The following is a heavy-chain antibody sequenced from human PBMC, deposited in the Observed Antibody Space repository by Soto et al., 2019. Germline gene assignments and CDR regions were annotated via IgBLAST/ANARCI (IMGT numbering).Heavy chain of an antibody. Sequence: PGGSLRLSCAASGFTFSSYWMSWVRQAPGKGLEWVANIKQDGSEKYYVDSVKGRFTISRDNAKNSLYLQMNSLRAEDTAVYYCARETQLEDIVVVVAYYYFDYWGQGTLVTVSS. CDR2: IKQDGSEK. CDR3: ARETQLEDIVVVVAYYYFDY. V-gene: IGHV3-7*01. D-gene: IGHD2-15*01. CDR1: GFTFSSYW. J-gene: IGHJ4*02.